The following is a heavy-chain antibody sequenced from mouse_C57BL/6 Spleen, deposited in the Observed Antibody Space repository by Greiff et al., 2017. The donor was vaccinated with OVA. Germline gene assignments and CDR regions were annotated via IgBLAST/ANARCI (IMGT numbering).Heavy chain of an antibody. J-gene: IGHJ2*01. CDR1: GYSITSGYD. Sequence: EVKVVESGPGMVKPSQSLSLTCTVTGYSITSGYDWHWIRHFPGNKLEWMGYISYSGSTNYNPSLKSRISITHDTSKNHFFLKLNSVTTEDTATYYCARGDGYYHYFDYWGQGTTLTVSS. CDR2: ISYSGST. CDR3: ARGDGYYHYFDY. D-gene: IGHD2-3*01. V-gene: IGHV3-1*01.